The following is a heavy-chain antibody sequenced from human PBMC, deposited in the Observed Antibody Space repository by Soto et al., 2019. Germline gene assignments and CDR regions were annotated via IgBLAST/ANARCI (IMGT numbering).Heavy chain of an antibody. V-gene: IGHV1-69*04. CDR3: ARDRHYYDSSGYDY. J-gene: IGHJ4*02. CDR2: IIPILGIA. CDR1: GGTFSSYT. D-gene: IGHD3-22*01. Sequence: AASVKVSCKASGGTFSSYTISWVRQAPGQGLEWMGRIIPILGIANYAQKFQGRVTITADKSTSTAYMELSSLRSEDTAVYYCARDRHYYDSSGYDYWGQGTLVTVSS.